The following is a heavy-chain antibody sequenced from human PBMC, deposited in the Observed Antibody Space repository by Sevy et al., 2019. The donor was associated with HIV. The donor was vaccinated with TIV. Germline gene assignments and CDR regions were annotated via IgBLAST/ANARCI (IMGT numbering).Heavy chain of an antibody. CDR2: IWLGGTT. V-gene: IGHV3-53*01. D-gene: IGHD3-3*01. CDR3: ARGKHVSDYYGSFDY. CDR1: GFTVSSNF. J-gene: IGHJ4*02. Sequence: GGSLRLSCAVSGFTVSSNFMSWVRPAPGKGLEWVSVIWLGGTTYYADSVKGRFTISRDNSKNTVYLHMNSLRAEDTAVYYCARGKHVSDYYGSFDYWGQGTLVTVSS.